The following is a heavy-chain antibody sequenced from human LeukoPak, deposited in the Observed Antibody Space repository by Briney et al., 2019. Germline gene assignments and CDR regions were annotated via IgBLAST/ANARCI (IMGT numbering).Heavy chain of an antibody. D-gene: IGHD2-15*01. V-gene: IGHV1-2*02. CDR3: ARSQVVVAATRVGMDV. J-gene: IGHJ6*02. CDR2: INPNSGGT. Sequence: GASVKVSCKASGYTFTSYGISWVRQAPGQGLEWMGWINPNSGGTNYAQKFQGRVTMTRDTSISTAYMELSRLRSDDTAVYYCARSQVVVAATRVGMDVWGQGTTVTVSS. CDR1: GYTFTSYG.